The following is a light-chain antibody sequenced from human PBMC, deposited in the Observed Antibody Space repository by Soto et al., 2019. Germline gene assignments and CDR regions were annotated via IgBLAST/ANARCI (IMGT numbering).Light chain of an antibody. CDR3: QQRYSPPLT. V-gene: IGKV1-39*01. Sequence: DIQMTQSPLSLSASVGDRVTITCRASQSISSSLNWYQKKPGKAPNLLIYDASSLQSGVPSRFSGSGSGTDFTLTIGSLKPEDFATYYCQQRYSPPLTFGQGTRLELK. CDR2: DAS. J-gene: IGKJ5*01. CDR1: QSISSS.